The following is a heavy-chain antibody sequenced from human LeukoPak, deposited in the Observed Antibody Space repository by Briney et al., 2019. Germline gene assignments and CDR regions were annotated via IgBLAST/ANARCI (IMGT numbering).Heavy chain of an antibody. V-gene: IGHV1-24*01. Sequence: ASVKVSYKGSGYTLTELCIHWVRQAPGKGLEWMGGFDPEENKRIYAQKFKGRVTMTEDTSTDTAYMELSSLRFEDTAVYFCAKGPPGSDNDWYFDLWGRGTLVTVSS. CDR3: AKGPPGSDNDWYFDL. CDR2: FDPEENKR. D-gene: IGHD6-19*01. CDR1: GYTLTELC. J-gene: IGHJ2*01.